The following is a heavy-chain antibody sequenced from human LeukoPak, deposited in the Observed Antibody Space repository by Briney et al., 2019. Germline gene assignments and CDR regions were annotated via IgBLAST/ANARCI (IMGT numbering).Heavy chain of an antibody. J-gene: IGHJ6*02. D-gene: IGHD4-17*01. Sequence: PGGSLRLSCAASGFTFSSYAMHWVRQAPGKGLGWVAVISYDGSNKYYADSVKGRFTISRDNSKNTLYLQMNSLRAEDTAVYYCARGSTVTTEDYYYGMDVWGQGTTVTVSS. CDR2: ISYDGSNK. V-gene: IGHV3-30-3*01. CDR3: ARGSTVTTEDYYYGMDV. CDR1: GFTFSSYA.